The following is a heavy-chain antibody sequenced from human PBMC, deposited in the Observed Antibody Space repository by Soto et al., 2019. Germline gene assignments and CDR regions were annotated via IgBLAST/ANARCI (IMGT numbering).Heavy chain of an antibody. CDR1: GGSISSGGYY. V-gene: IGHV4-31*03. CDR3: SGSSGYQTSFDY. D-gene: IGHD3-22*01. J-gene: IGHJ4*02. Sequence: PSETLSLTCTVSGGSISSGGYYWSWIRQHPGKGLEWIGYIYHSGSTYYNPSLKSRVTISVDTSKNQFSLKLSSVTAADTAVYYCSGSSGYQTSFDYWGQGTLVTVSS. CDR2: IYHSGST.